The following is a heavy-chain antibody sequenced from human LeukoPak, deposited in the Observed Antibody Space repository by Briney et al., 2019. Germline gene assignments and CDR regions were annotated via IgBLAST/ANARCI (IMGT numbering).Heavy chain of an antibody. Sequence: SVKVSCKASGGTFSSYAISWVRQAPGQGLEWMGGIIPIFGTANYAQKFQGRVTITADESTSTAYMELSSLRSEDTAVYYCVRSLDCGSGSYCFDYWGQGTLVTVSS. D-gene: IGHD3-10*01. CDR1: GGTFSSYA. CDR3: VRSLDCGSGSYCFDY. CDR2: IIPIFGTA. J-gene: IGHJ4*02. V-gene: IGHV1-69*13.